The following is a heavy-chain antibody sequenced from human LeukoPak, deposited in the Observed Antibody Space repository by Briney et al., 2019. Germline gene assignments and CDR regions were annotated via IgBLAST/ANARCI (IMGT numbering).Heavy chain of an antibody. CDR3: AKSVFDSSGDPYMDV. CDR2: ISDSGGTT. J-gene: IGHJ6*03. Sequence: GGSLRLSCAASGFTFSSYAMSWVRQAPGKGLEWVSGISDSGGTTYYADSVKGRFTISRDNSKNTLYLQMNSLRAEDTAVYYCAKSVFDSSGDPYMDVWGKGTTVTISS. D-gene: IGHD3-22*01. CDR1: GFTFSSYA. V-gene: IGHV3-23*01.